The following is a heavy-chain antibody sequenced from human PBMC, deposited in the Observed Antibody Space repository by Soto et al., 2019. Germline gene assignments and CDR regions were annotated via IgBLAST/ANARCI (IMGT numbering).Heavy chain of an antibody. CDR1: GFTFSRYA. V-gene: IGHV3-23*01. Sequence: PGGSLRLSCAASGFTFSRYAMSWVRQAPGKGLEWVSAISGSGCSTYYAASVKGRFTISRDNSKNTLYLQMNSLRAEDTAVYYCATVRAVLIVAPYFDYWGQGTLVTVSS. CDR3: ATVRAVLIVAPYFDY. J-gene: IGHJ4*02. CDR2: ISGSGCST. D-gene: IGHD2-8*01.